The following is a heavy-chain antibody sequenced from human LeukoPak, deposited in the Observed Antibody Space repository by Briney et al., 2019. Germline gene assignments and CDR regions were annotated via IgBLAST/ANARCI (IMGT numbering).Heavy chain of an antibody. D-gene: IGHD6-13*01. CDR2: IKSKTDGGTT. V-gene: IGHV3-15*01. CDR1: GFTFSNAW. J-gene: IGHJ4*02. Sequence: KSGGSLRLSCAASGFTFSNAWMSWVRQAPGKGLEWVGRIKSKTDGGTTDYAAPVKGRFTISRDDSKNTLYLQMNSLKTEDTAVYYCTRDHNRGSSQRVFDYWGQGTLVTVSS. CDR3: TRDHNRGSSQRVFDY.